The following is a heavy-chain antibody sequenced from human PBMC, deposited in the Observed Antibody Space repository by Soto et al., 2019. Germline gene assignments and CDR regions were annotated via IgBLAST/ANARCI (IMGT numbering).Heavy chain of an antibody. CDR3: GSESGETWGYDAY. D-gene: IGHD5-12*01. CDR1: GGSISSFY. J-gene: IGHJ4*02. CDR2: IFPSGNT. V-gene: IGHV4-59*01. Sequence: PSETLSHTCSVSGGSISSFYWTWIRQSPGKGLELIGYIFPSGNTDYNPSLKSRVTISLDTSKKQFSLKLRSVTAADTAVYFCGSESGETWGYDAYWGQGTPITVS.